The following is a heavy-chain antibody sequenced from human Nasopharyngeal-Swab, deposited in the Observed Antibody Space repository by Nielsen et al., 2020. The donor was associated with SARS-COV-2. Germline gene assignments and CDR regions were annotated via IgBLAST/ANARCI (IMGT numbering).Heavy chain of an antibody. D-gene: IGHD5-24*01. Sequence: GESLKISCKASGYFFNTYWIGWVRQMPGKGLEWMGIIFPDDSDTRYSPSFQGQVTISVDASTTTAYLQWSSLKASDTAMYYCGRYRDGYTNTGVDYWGQGTLVTVSS. V-gene: IGHV5-51*01. J-gene: IGHJ4*02. CDR3: GRYRDGYTNTGVDY. CDR1: GYFFNTYW. CDR2: IFPDDSDT.